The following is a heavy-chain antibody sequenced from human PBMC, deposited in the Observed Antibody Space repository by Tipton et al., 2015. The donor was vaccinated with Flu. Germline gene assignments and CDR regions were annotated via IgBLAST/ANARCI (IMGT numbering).Heavy chain of an antibody. D-gene: IGHD4-17*01. J-gene: IGHJ4*02. CDR2: IIPILGIA. CDR1: GGTFSSYA. V-gene: IGHV1-69*04. Sequence: QLVQSGAEVKKPGSSVKVSCKASGGTFSSYAISWVRQAPGQGLEWMGRIIPILGIANYAQKFQGRVTITADKSTSTAYMELSSLRSEDTAVYYCARDREGHDYGALIDYWGQGPLVTVSS. CDR3: ARDREGHDYGALIDY.